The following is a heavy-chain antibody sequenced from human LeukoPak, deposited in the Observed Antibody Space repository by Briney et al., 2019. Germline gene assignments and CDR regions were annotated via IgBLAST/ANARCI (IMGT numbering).Heavy chain of an antibody. CDR2: ISKGGSYM. CDR1: GFTFRDYT. Sequence: PGGSLRLSCAASGFTFRDYTMNWVRQTPGKGLEWVSAISKGGSYMTYADSVKGRFTISRDNSKNTLYLHLNSLRAEDTAIYYCATYLRSGPFDIWGQGTMVTVSS. V-gene: IGHV3-23*01. D-gene: IGHD3-3*01. J-gene: IGHJ3*02. CDR3: ATYLRSGPFDI.